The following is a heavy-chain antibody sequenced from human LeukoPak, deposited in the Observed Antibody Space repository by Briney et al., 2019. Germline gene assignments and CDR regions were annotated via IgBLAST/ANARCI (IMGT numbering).Heavy chain of an antibody. CDR2: INPSGGTT. CDR1: GYTFTSYY. Sequence: ASVKVSCKASGYTFTSYYMHWVRQAPGQGLEWMGIINPSGGTTTYAQKFQGRVTMTRDTSTSTVYMELSSLRSEDTAVYYCAKDRASGGYNPGSWGQGTTVTVSS. D-gene: IGHD5-24*01. V-gene: IGHV1-46*01. J-gene: IGHJ6*02. CDR3: AKDRASGGYNPGS.